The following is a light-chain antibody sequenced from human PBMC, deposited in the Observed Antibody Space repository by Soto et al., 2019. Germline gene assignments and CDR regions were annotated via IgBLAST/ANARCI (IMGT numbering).Light chain of an antibody. V-gene: IGKV1-33*01. CDR3: QQYDNLAYT. J-gene: IGKJ2*01. Sequence: DIQMTQSPSSLSASVGDRVTITCQASQDISNYLNWYQQKPGKAPKLLIYDASNLETGVPSRFSGSGSGTDFTFTISSLQPEDSATYYCQQYDNLAYTFGQGTKLEIK. CDR2: DAS. CDR1: QDISNY.